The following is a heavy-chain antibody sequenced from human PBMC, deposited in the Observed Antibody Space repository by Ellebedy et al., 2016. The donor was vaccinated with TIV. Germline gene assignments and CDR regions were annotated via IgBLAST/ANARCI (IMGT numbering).Heavy chain of an antibody. CDR1: EFSFTFYA. J-gene: IGHJ2*01. CDR2: IYTDDTT. CDR3: ARASFYDVDLSGWYFDL. V-gene: IGHV3-66*01. Sequence: GESLKISCSASEFSFTFYAIYWVRQAPGKGPEWVSGIYTDDTTYYADSVKGRFTISRDNAKNTLYLHIDSLRTEDTAVYYCARASFYDVDLSGWYFDLWGRGTLVTVSS. D-gene: IGHD3-10*02.